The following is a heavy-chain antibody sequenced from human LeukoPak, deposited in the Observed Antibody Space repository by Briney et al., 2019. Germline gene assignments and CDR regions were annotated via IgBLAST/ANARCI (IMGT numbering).Heavy chain of an antibody. CDR2: ISSSSSYI. D-gene: IGHD6-13*01. Sequence: GGSLRLSCAASGFTFSSYSMNWVRQAPGKGLEWVSSISSSSSYIYYADSVKSRFTISRDNAKNSLYLQMNSLRAEDTAVYYCARRGYGKAFDIWGQGTMVTVSS. V-gene: IGHV3-21*01. CDR3: ARRGYGKAFDI. CDR1: GFTFSSYS. J-gene: IGHJ3*02.